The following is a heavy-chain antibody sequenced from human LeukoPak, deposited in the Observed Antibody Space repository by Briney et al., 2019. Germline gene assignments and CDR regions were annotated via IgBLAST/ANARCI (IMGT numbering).Heavy chain of an antibody. V-gene: IGHV1-2*02. J-gene: IGHJ4*02. D-gene: IGHD6-19*01. CDR2: INPNSGGT. CDR1: GYTFTGYY. CDR3: ARDKSGWYSGCFDY. Sequence: ASVKVSCKASGYTFTGYYMHWVRQAPGQGLEWMGWINPNSGGTNYAQKFQGRVTMTRDTSISTAYMELSRLRSDDTAVYYCARDKSGWYSGCFDYWGQGTLVTVSS.